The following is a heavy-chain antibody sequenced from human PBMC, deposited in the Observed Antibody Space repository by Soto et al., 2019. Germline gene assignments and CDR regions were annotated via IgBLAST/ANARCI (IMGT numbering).Heavy chain of an antibody. D-gene: IGHD2-15*01. CDR2: IDPYDTGI. CDR1: GFAFSSEW. V-gene: IGHV3-74*01. J-gene: IGHJ4*02. Sequence: GGSLRLSCAASGFAFSSEWMHWVRQAPGKVLVWVSRIDPYDTGITYADSVKGRFTISRDNANNTLYLQMNSLRAEDTAVYYCTSDTFGARDSWGQGTLVPVSS. CDR3: TSDTFGARDS.